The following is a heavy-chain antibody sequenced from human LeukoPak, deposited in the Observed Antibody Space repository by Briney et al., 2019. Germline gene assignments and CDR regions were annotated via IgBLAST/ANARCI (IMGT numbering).Heavy chain of an antibody. CDR3: AKDPGLPWIQLWSGPDY. J-gene: IGHJ4*02. D-gene: IGHD5-18*01. CDR1: GFTFSSYA. V-gene: IGHV3-30-3*01. CDR2: ISYDGSNK. Sequence: GGSLRLSCAASGFTFSSYAMHWVRQAPGKGLEWVAVISYDGSNKYYADSVKGRFTISRDNSKNTLYLQMNSLRAEDTAVYYCAKDPGLPWIQLWSGPDYWGQGTLVTVSS.